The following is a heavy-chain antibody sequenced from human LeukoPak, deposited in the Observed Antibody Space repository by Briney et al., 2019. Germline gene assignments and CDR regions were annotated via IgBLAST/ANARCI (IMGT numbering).Heavy chain of an antibody. D-gene: IGHD1-26*01. CDR3: ARAPVGATRYFDY. CDR1: GGSISSGDYY. CDR2: IYYSGST. Sequence: SQTLSLTCTVSGGSISSGDYYWSWIRQPPGKGQEWIGYIYYSGSTYYNPSLKSRVTISVDTSKNQFSLKLSSVTAADTAVYYCARAPVGATRYFDYWGQGTLVTVSS. J-gene: IGHJ4*02. V-gene: IGHV4-30-4*08.